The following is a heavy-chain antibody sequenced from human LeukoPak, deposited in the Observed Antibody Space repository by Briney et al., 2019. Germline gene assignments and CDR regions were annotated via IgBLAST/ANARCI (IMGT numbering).Heavy chain of an antibody. Sequence: EGSLRLSCAASGFTFSSYAMSWVRQAPGKGLEWVSAISGSGGSTYYADSVKGRFTISRDNSKNTLYLQMNSLRAEDTAVYYCAKEVGPDCSGGSCYWDYGMDVWGQGTTVTVSS. J-gene: IGHJ6*02. CDR3: AKEVGPDCSGGSCYWDYGMDV. D-gene: IGHD2-15*01. CDR1: GFTFSSYA. V-gene: IGHV3-23*01. CDR2: ISGSGGST.